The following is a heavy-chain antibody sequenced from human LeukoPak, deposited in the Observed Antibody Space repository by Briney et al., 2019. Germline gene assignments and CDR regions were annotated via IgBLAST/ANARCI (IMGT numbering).Heavy chain of an antibody. V-gene: IGHV1-2*02. Sequence: ASVKVSCKPSGYTFTDYSIHWLRQVPGQGPEWIGWINPKNGGTNYAQTFQGRVTMTRDTSITTACMELSSLRSDDTAVYYCARDLYCNSAKCYSNWFDTWGQGTLVTVSS. D-gene: IGHD2/OR15-2a*01. CDR2: INPKNGGT. CDR3: ARDLYCNSAKCYSNWFDT. J-gene: IGHJ5*02. CDR1: GYTFTDYS.